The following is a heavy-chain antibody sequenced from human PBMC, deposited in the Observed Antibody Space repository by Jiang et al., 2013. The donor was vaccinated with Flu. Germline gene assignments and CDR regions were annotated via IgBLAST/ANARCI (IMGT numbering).Heavy chain of an antibody. CDR3: ASYVPGGMQQQTGEDYYYYGMDV. J-gene: IGHJ6*04. CDR1: GGSSSYL. CDR2: IIPIFGTA. D-gene: IGHD6-13*01. Sequence: SGAEVKKPGSSVRVSCKASGGSSSYLISWVRQAPGQGLEWMGGIIPIFGTANYAQKFQGRVTITADKSTSTAYMELSSLRSEDTAVYYCASYVPGGMQQQTGEDYYYYGMDVWGKGTTVTVSS. V-gene: IGHV1-69*06.